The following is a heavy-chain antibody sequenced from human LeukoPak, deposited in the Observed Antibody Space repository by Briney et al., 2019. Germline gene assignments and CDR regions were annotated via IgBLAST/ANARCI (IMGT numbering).Heavy chain of an antibody. J-gene: IGHJ3*01. CDR1: GGSFSGYY. V-gene: IGHV4-34*01. Sequence: SETLSLTCAVYGGSFSGYYWSWLRQPPGKGLEWIGEINHSGSTNYSPSLKSRVTISVDTSKNQFSLKLRSVTAADTAVYYCARISSSNWYNERGAFDVWGQGTMVTVSS. CDR2: INHSGST. CDR3: ARISSSNWYNERGAFDV. D-gene: IGHD6-13*01.